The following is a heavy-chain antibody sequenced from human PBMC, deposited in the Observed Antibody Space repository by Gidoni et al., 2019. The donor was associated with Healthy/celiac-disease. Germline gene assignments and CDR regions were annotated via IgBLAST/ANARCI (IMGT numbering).Heavy chain of an antibody. D-gene: IGHD6-13*01. CDR3: AKDPQQLYNYYYMDV. CDR2: ISYDGSKK. Sequence: QVQLVESGGGVVQPGRSLRLSCAASGFTFSNYGMHWVRQAPGKGLGWVAVISYDGSKKYYADSVKGRFTISRDNSKNTLHLQMNSLRAEDTAVYYCAKDPQQLYNYYYMDVWGKGTTVTVSS. CDR1: GFTFSNYG. J-gene: IGHJ6*03. V-gene: IGHV3-30*18.